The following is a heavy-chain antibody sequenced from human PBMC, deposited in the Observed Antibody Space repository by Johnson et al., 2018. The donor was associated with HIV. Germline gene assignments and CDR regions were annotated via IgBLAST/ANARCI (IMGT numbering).Heavy chain of an antibody. Sequence: VQLVESGGGLVQPGGSLRLSCAVSGFTFSDAWMTWVRQAPGKGLEWVSVLYSGGSTYYTDSVKGRFIISRDNAKNSLYLQMNRLRVEDTALYYCARHAGGDFTYGLVQHWGRGTLVTVSS. D-gene: IGHD4-17*01. J-gene: IGHJ1*01. CDR2: LYSGGST. CDR1: GFTFSDAW. V-gene: IGHV3-66*04. CDR3: ARHAGGDFTYGLVQH.